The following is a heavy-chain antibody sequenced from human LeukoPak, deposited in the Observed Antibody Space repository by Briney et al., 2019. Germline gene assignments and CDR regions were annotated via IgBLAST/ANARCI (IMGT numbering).Heavy chain of an antibody. Sequence: ALVKVSCKASGYPFIDYYIHRVRQAPGQGLEWMGWINPKWGVTDYAEKFQGRVTMTRDTSMETVYMELRSLRSDDTAVFYCARATGATSITTYFDYWGQGTLVTVSS. V-gene: IGHV1-2*02. CDR1: GYPFIDYY. CDR3: ARATGATSITTYFDY. J-gene: IGHJ4*02. CDR2: INPKWGVT. D-gene: IGHD2-2*01.